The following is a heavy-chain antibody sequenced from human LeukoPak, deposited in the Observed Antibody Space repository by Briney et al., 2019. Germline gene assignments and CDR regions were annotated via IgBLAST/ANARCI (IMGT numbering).Heavy chain of an antibody. D-gene: IGHD3-10*01. V-gene: IGHV3-66*02. J-gene: IGHJ6*03. CDR1: GFTVSSNY. CDR2: IYSDGST. Sequence: GGSLRLSCAASGFTVSSNYMSWVRQAPGKGLEWVSVIYSDGSTYYADSVKGRFTISRDNSKNTLYLQMNSLRAEDTAVYYCAREIYYYGSGSYPGPHMDVWGKGTTVTVSS. CDR3: AREIYYYGSGSYPGPHMDV.